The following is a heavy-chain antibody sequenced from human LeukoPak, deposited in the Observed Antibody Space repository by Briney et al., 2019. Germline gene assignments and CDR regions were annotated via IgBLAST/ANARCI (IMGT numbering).Heavy chain of an antibody. Sequence: SETLSLTCTVSGGSISSYYWSWIRQPPGKGLEGIGYIYTSGSTNYNPSLKSRVNISVETSKNQSSLKLSSVTAADTAVSYCARQTGDDAFDIWGQGTMVTVP. CDR3: ARQTGDDAFDI. D-gene: IGHD3-10*01. V-gene: IGHV4-4*09. J-gene: IGHJ3*02. CDR2: IYTSGST. CDR1: GGSISSYY.